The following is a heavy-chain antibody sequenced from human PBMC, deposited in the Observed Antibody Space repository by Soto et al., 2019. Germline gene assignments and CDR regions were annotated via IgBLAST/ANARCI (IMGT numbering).Heavy chain of an antibody. CDR1: GGSISGSNW. CDR2: IYHSGGT. V-gene: IGHV4-4*02. Sequence: PSETLSLTCAVSGGSISGSNWWSWVRQPPGKGLEWVGEIYHSGGTNYYPSLKSRVTISVDKSKNQFSLKLSSVTAADTAVYYCARVGTGYGMDVWGQGTTVTV. D-gene: IGHD3-10*01. CDR3: ARVGTGYGMDV. J-gene: IGHJ6*02.